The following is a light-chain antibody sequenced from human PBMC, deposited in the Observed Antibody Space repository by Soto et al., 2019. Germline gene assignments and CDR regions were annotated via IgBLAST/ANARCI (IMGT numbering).Light chain of an antibody. Sequence: QSVLTQPASMSGPPGQSITISCTGTSSDIGRYNFVSWYQHHPGKAPKLIIYEATKRPSGVSYRFSGSKSGNTAPLTISGLQAEDEADYYCTSYTITSPYAFGTGTKVTVL. J-gene: IGLJ1*01. CDR2: EAT. CDR1: SSDIGRYNF. V-gene: IGLV2-14*01. CDR3: TSYTITSPYA.